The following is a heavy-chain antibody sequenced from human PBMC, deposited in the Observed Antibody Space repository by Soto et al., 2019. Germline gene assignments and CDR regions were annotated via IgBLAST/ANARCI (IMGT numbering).Heavy chain of an antibody. D-gene: IGHD3-3*01. CDR2: VHWNDDK. V-gene: IGHV2-5*01. CDR3: ANRRLGDTSPDYNGLDV. CDR1: GFSLSTTGEG. J-gene: IGHJ6*02. Sequence: QITLKEAGPTLVKPTQTLTLTCTFSGFSLSTTGEGVFWIRQPQGKAPEWLALVHWNDDKRYSPSLRPRLTIRKDTSRNQVVLSLTNFDPVDTGTYYCANRRLGDTSPDYNGLDVWGQGTTVIVSS.